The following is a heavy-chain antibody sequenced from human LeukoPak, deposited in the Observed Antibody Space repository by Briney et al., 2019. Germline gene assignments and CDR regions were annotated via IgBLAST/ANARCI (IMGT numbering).Heavy chain of an antibody. Sequence: PGGSLRLSCAASGFTVSSYAMSWVRQAPGKGLEWVSAISGSGGSTYYADSVKGRFTISRDNSKNTLYLQMNSLRVEDTAVYYCAKDKWIQLWFEAFDIWGQGTMVTVSS. D-gene: IGHD5-18*01. J-gene: IGHJ3*02. CDR1: GFTVSSYA. CDR3: AKDKWIQLWFEAFDI. CDR2: ISGSGGST. V-gene: IGHV3-23*01.